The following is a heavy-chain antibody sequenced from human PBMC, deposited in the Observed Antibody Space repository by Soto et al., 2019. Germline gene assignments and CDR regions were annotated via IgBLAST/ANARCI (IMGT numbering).Heavy chain of an antibody. V-gene: IGHV3-9*01. CDR3: AKDSYDFWSGYSVGAFDI. Sequence: PGGSLRLSCAASGFTFDDYAMHWVRQAPGKGLEWVSGISWNSGNIGYADSVKGRFTISGDNAKNSLYLRMNSLRAEDTALYYCAKDSYDFWSGYSVGAFDIWGQGTMVTV. D-gene: IGHD3-3*01. CDR2: ISWNSGNI. J-gene: IGHJ3*02. CDR1: GFTFDDYA.